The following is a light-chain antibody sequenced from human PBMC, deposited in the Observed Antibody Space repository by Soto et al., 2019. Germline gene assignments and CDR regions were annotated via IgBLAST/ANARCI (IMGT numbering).Light chain of an antibody. J-gene: IGKJ2*01. CDR1: QSVSSY. Sequence: EIVLTQSPATLSLSPGERATLSCRASQSVSSYLAWYQQKPGQAPRLLIYDASNRATGIPARFSGSGSGTDFTLTISGLEPEDFAVYYCQQRSNWGEYTFGQGTKLEIK. V-gene: IGKV3-11*01. CDR3: QQRSNWGEYT. CDR2: DAS.